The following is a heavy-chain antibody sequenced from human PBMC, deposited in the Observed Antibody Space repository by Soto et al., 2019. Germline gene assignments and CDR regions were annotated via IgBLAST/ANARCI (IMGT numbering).Heavy chain of an antibody. CDR2: IYHSGST. CDR3: ARAVYYYYGMDV. CDR1: GGSISSSNW. Sequence: TSETLSLTCALSGGSISSSNWWSWVRQPPGKGLEWIGEIYHSGSTNYNPSLKSRVTISVDKSKNQFSLKLSSVTAADTAVYYCARAVYYYYGMDVWGQGTTVTVSS. V-gene: IGHV4-4*02. J-gene: IGHJ6*02.